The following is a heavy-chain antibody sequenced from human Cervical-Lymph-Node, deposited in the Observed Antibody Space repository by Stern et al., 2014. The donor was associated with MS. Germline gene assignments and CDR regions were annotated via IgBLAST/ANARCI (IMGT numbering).Heavy chain of an antibody. CDR2: LSSDGGST. V-gene: IGHV3-64*01. Sequence: EVQLVESGGGLVQPGGSLRLSCAASGFTFSGYAMNWVRQAPGKGLEYVSALSSDGGSTYYANSVKGRFTISRDNSKNTLYLQMGSLRVDDMAVYYCARPKGHTAMGGDYFDYWGQGTLVTVSS. J-gene: IGHJ4*02. CDR3: ARPKGHTAMGGDYFDY. CDR1: GFTFSGYA. D-gene: IGHD2-2*01.